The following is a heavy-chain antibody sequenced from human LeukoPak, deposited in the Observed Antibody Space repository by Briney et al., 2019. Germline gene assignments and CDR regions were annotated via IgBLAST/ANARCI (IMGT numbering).Heavy chain of an antibody. CDR2: IYYSGST. CDR1: GGSISSGGYY. D-gene: IGHD3-10*01. J-gene: IGHJ4*02. CDR3: ARRPFITMVRGVTYYFDY. V-gene: IGHV4-31*03. Sequence: PSQTLSLTCTVSGGSISSGGYYWSWIRQHPGEGLEWIGYIYYSGSTYYNPSLKSRVTISVDTSKNQFSLKLSSVTAADTAVYYCARRPFITMVRGVTYYFDYWGQGTLVTVSS.